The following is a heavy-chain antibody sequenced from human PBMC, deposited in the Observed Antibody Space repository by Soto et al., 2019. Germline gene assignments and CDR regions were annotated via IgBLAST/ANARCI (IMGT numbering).Heavy chain of an antibody. CDR1: GYTFTRNG. V-gene: IGHV1-18*01. CDR2: ISPNSGNI. D-gene: IGHD3-22*01. J-gene: IGHJ6*02. CDR3: VKDRDSNSWPSRYV. Sequence: QVHLVQSGAEVKKPGASVNVSCKTSGYTFTRNGISWVRQAPGQGLEWMGWISPNSGNIKYAQKLQGRVIMTTDTSTSTAYMELRSLRSDDTAVYYCVKDRDSNSWPSRYVWGPGTTVTVSS.